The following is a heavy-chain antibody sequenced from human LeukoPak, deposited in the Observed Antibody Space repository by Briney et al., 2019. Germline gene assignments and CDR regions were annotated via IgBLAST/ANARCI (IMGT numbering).Heavy chain of an antibody. CDR1: GGSISNYY. CDR3: ARREVTETDAFDI. CDR2: VSYSGSS. Sequence: SEALSLTCTVSGGSISNYYWSWIRQPPGKRLEWIGYVSYSGSSSSNPSLESRVTISVDMSKNQFSLKLSSVTAADTAVYYCARREVTETDAFDIWGQGTMVTVSS. D-gene: IGHD4-23*01. J-gene: IGHJ3*02. V-gene: IGHV4-59*01.